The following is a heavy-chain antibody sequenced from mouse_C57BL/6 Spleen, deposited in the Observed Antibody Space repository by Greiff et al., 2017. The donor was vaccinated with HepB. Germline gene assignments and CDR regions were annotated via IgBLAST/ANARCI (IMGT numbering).Heavy chain of an antibody. J-gene: IGHJ3*01. Sequence: VQLQQPGAELVRPGSSVKLSCKASGYTFTSYWMDWVKQRPGQGLEWIGNIYPSDSETHYNQKFKDKATLTVDKSSSTAYMQLSSLTSEDSAVYYCARPNYYGSSPGWFAYWGQGTLVTVSA. CDR3: ARPNYYGSSPGWFAY. V-gene: IGHV1-61*01. CDR1: GYTFTSYW. D-gene: IGHD1-1*01. CDR2: IYPSDSET.